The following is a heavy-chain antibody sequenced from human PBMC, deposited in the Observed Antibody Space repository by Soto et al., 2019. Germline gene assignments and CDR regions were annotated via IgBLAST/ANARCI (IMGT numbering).Heavy chain of an antibody. D-gene: IGHD1-1*01. Sequence: EVQLVESGGGLVQPGGSLRLSCAASGFTFSSYWMNWVRQAPGKGLEWVANIKQDGSEKYYVDSVKGRFTISRDTTKNSIYLQMTSLRAEDTAVYYCTREQLQVVIPDYWGQGTLVTVSS. J-gene: IGHJ4*02. V-gene: IGHV3-7*01. CDR1: GFTFSSYW. CDR3: TREQLQVVIPDY. CDR2: IKQDGSEK.